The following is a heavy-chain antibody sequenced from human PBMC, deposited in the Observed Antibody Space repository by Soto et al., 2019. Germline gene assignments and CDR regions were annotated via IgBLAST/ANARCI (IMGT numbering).Heavy chain of an antibody. V-gene: IGHV5-10-1*01. CDR1: GYSFAGYW. Sequence: GQSLKFSCRGSGYSFAGYWITWVGKKPGKGLEWMGRIDPSDAQTYYSPSFRGHVTISATKAITTVFLQWSSRRASDTAIYYCARQISDSVTAAYFHYCFDAWGQGTPVTVSS. J-gene: IGHJ5*02. CDR2: IDPSDAQT. D-gene: IGHD2-2*01. CDR3: ARQISDSVTAAYFHYCFDA.